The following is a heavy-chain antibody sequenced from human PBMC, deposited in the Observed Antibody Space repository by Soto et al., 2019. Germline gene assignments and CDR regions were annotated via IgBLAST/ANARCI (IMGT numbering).Heavy chain of an antibody. CDR3: AACGWYCRGGSYDFDY. CDR2: INYNGDTT. V-gene: IGHV3-23*01. Sequence: EVQLLESGGGVVQPGESLRLSCAASGFTFSGYAMSWVRQAPGKGLEWVSGINYNGDTTHYADSVKGRFTISRDNSTNEKYLQMSFLRGDDTAVYYCAACGWYCRGGSYDFDYWGQGTLVTVSS. CDR1: GFTFSGYA. D-gene: IGHD2-15*01. J-gene: IGHJ4*02.